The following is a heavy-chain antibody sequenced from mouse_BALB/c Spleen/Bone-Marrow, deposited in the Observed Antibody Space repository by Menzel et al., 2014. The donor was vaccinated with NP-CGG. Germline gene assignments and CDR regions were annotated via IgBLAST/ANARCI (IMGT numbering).Heavy chain of an antibody. CDR1: GFPFSSYG. V-gene: IGHV5-6-3*01. Sequence: EVKVEESGGGLVQPGGSLKLSCAASGFPFSSYGMSWVRQTPDKRLELVATINSNGGSTYYPDSVKGRFTISRDNAKNTLYLQMSSLKSEDSAMFYCARDRTYYCGMDYWGQGTSVTVSS. CDR3: ARDRTYYCGMDY. J-gene: IGHJ4*01. CDR2: INSNGGST.